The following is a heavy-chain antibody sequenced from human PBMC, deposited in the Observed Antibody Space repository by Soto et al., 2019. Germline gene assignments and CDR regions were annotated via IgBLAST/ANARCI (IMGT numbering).Heavy chain of an antibody. CDR1: GYTFTSYG. CDR3: ASAIVATGYFDY. D-gene: IGHD5-12*01. Sequence: ASVKVSCKASGYTFTSYGISWVRQAPGQGLEWMGWISAYNGNTNYAQKLQGRVTMTTDTSTSTAYMELRSLRSDDTAVYYCASAIVATGYFDYWGQGTLVTVFS. J-gene: IGHJ4*02. CDR2: ISAYNGNT. V-gene: IGHV1-18*01.